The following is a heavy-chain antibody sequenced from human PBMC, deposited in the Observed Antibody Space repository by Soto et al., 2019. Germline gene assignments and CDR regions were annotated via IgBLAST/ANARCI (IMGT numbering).Heavy chain of an antibody. CDR3: AKDQLRIMIRGIIPEI. CDR2: ITYSGDST. Sequence: PGGSLRLSCAASGFTFSSYSMNWVRQAPGKGLGWVSAITYSGDSTNYADSVKGRFTISRDNSKNTLYLQMNSLRAEDTAVYYCAKDQLRIMIRGIIPEIWGQGTLVTVSS. J-gene: IGHJ4*02. CDR1: GFTFSSYS. D-gene: IGHD3-10*01. V-gene: IGHV3-23*01.